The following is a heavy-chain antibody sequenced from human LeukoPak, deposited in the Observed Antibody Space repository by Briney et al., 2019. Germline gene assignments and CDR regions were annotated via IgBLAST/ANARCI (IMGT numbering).Heavy chain of an antibody. J-gene: IGHJ4*02. CDR3: AREGVTKYYFDY. D-gene: IGHD4-11*01. V-gene: IGHV4-59*01. CDR1: GGSTSSYY. Sequence: NPSETLSLTCTVSGGSTSSYYWSWIRQPPGKGLEWIGYIYYSGSTDYNPSLKSRVTISVDTSKNQFSPKLSSVTAADTAVYYCAREGVTKYYFDYWGQGTLVTVSS. CDR2: IYYSGST.